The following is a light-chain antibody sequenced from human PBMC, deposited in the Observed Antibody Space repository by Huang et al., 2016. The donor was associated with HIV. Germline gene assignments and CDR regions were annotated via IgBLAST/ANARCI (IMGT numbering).Light chain of an antibody. CDR2: WAS. Sequence: DIVMTQSPGSLTVSLGERASINCTSSQPLLSTANNKIYLAWYQQKPRQPPKALIYWASNRESGVPERFSGSGSGTDFTLTISSLQAEDVALYYCQQYYSASITFGQGTRVEI. CDR3: QQYYSASIT. V-gene: IGKV4-1*01. CDR1: QPLLSTANNKIY. J-gene: IGKJ5*01.